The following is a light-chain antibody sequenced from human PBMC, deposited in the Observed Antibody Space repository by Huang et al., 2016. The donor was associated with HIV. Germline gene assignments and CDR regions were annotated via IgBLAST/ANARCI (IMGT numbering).Light chain of an antibody. V-gene: IGKV2-28*01. Sequence: VVMTQSPLSLPVPPGEPASTSCRSSQSLRHRNGLNYLDWYLQKPGQSPQLLIHLGSSRASGVPDRFSGGGSGTDFSLKISRVEAEEAGIYYCMEALQTPYTFGQGTKLEI. J-gene: IGKJ2*01. CDR2: LGS. CDR1: QSLRHRNGLNY. CDR3: MEALQTPYT.